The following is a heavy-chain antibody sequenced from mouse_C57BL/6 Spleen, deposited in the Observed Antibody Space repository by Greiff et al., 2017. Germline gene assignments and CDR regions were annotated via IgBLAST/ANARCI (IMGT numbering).Heavy chain of an antibody. Sequence: QVQLQQSGAELVRPGASVTLSCKASGYTFTDYEMHWVKQTPVHGLEWIGAIDPETGGTAYNQKFKGKAILTADKSSSTAYMELRSLTSEDSAVYYCTLYYYGSSPCFDYWGQGTTLTVSS. CDR1: GYTFTDYE. J-gene: IGHJ2*01. CDR2: IDPETGGT. CDR3: TLYYYGSSPCFDY. V-gene: IGHV1-15*01. D-gene: IGHD1-1*01.